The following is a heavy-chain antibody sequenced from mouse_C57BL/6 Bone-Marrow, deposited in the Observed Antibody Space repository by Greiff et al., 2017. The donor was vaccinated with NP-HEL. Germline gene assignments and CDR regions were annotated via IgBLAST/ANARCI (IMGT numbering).Heavy chain of an antibody. Sequence: VKLQEAGAELARPGASVKLSCKASGYTFTSYGISWVKQRTGQGLEWIGEIYPRSGNTYYNEKFKGKATLTADKSSSTAYMELRSLTSEDSAVYFCARITTVGRTDYWGQGTTLTVSS. V-gene: IGHV1-81*01. CDR1: GYTFTSYG. CDR2: IYPRSGNT. J-gene: IGHJ2*01. D-gene: IGHD1-1*01. CDR3: ARITTVGRTDY.